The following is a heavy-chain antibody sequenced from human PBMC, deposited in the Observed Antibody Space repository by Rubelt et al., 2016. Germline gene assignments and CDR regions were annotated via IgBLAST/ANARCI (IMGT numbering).Heavy chain of an antibody. D-gene: IGHD1-14*01. Sequence: QGLEWMGWNNTNTGKPTFAQGFPGRFVFPLDPSASTAYLQVSSLKPEDTGVYYCASGDHRADCWGQGTLVTVSS. CDR2: NNTNTGKP. J-gene: IGHJ4*02. V-gene: IGHV7-4-1*02. CDR3: ASGDHRADC.